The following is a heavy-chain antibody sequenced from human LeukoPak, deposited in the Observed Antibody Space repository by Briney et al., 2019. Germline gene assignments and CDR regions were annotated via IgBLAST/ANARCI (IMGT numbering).Heavy chain of an antibody. Sequence: GGSLRLSCAASGFTLSSFAMNWVRQAPGKGLEWVSAISGSGGTTFYADSVKGRLTISRDNSKNTLYLQMNSLRAEDTAVYYCVKRTVNYPFAFWGQGTLVTVSS. J-gene: IGHJ4*02. CDR2: ISGSGGTT. CDR1: GFTLSSFA. D-gene: IGHD1-7*01. V-gene: IGHV3-23*01. CDR3: VKRTVNYPFAF.